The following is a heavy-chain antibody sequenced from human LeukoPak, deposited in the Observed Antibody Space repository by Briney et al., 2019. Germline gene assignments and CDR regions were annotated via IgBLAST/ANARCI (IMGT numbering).Heavy chain of an antibody. V-gene: IGHV1-2*02. Sequence: ASVKVSCKASGYTFTSYAMNWVRQAPGQGLEWMGWINPNSGGTNYAQKFQGRVTMTRDTSISTAYMELSRLRSDDTAVYYCARDGDYYDSSGYYFYWGQGTLVTVSS. J-gene: IGHJ4*02. D-gene: IGHD3-22*01. CDR2: INPNSGGT. CDR3: ARDGDYYDSSGYYFY. CDR1: GYTFTSYA.